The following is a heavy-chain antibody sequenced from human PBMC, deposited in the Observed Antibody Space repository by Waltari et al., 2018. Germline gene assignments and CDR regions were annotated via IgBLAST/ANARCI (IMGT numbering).Heavy chain of an antibody. CDR1: GFKFDDPS. J-gene: IGHJ3*02. V-gene: IGHV3-9*01. CDR2: INWSGSGV. CDR3: VRSSSRYNWNLAEGAFDI. Sequence: QLVDSGGGLVQPGRSLSLSCPVPGFKFDDPSLLWVRQTPGKGLGGVSGINWSGSGVEYVDSVKGRFTISRDNDKNRLYLQMNSLRVDDTALYYCVRSSSRYNWNLAEGAFDIWGQGTLVTVSS. D-gene: IGHD1-20*01.